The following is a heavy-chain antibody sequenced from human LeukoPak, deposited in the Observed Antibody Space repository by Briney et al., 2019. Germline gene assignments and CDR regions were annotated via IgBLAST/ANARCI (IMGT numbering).Heavy chain of an antibody. CDR3: AREAFSGSGPAGGMDV. J-gene: IGHJ6*02. Sequence: AGSLRLSCAASGFSFSSYWMHWVRQAPGKGLVWVSRITCDGSSTSYADSVKGRFTISRDNAKNTLYLQMSSLRAEDTAVYYCAREAFSGSGPAGGMDVWGQGTTVTVSS. D-gene: IGHD3-10*01. CDR2: ITCDGSST. CDR1: GFSFSSYW. V-gene: IGHV3-74*01.